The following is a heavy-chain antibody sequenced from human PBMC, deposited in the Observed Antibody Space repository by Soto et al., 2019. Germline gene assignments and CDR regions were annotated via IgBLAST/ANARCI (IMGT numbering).Heavy chain of an antibody. CDR2: ITCDGSNK. Sequence: QVQLVESGGGVVQPGRSLRLSCAASGFTFSTYGMHWVRQAPGKGLEWVGVITCDGSNKFYADSVKGRFTISRENSKNTLYLQMNSLRVEDAAVYYCAKDWRESLPGDAFDIWGQGTMVTVSS. V-gene: IGHV3-30*18. D-gene: IGHD3-10*01. CDR3: AKDWRESLPGDAFDI. CDR1: GFTFSTYG. J-gene: IGHJ3*02.